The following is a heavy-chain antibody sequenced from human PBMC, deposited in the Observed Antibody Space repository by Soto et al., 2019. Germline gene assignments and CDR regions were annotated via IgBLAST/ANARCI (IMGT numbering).Heavy chain of an antibody. D-gene: IGHD5-12*01. CDR2: IDPSDSYT. Sequence: PGESLKISCKTSGYNFTTYWITWVRQMPEKGLKWMGRIDPSDSYTHYSPSFRGHVTISGDKSITTAYLQWTSLKASDTAMYYCARLSGNGYNSGFSFDFWGQGTLVTVSS. CDR1: GYNFTTYW. J-gene: IGHJ4*02. CDR3: ARLSGNGYNSGFSFDF. V-gene: IGHV5-10-1*01.